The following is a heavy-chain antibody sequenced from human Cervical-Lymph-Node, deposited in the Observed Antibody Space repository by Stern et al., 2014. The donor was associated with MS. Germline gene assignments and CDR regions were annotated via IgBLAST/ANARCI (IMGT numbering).Heavy chain of an antibody. CDR1: GGTFSTYS. D-gene: IGHD5-12*01. V-gene: IGHV1-69*01. Sequence: VQLVQSGAEVKKPGSSVKVSCKASGGTFSTYSISWVRQAPGQGPEGMGGLTPIFATANYAQKFHGRVTITADDSTSTAYMELSSLRSEDTAVYYCAFGGRSGYPKHFDPWGQGTVVTVSS. J-gene: IGHJ5*02. CDR3: AFGGRSGYPKHFDP. CDR2: LTPIFATA.